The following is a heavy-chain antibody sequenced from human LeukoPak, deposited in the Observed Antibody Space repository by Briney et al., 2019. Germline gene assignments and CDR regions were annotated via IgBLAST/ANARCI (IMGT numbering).Heavy chain of an antibody. Sequence: GGSLRLSCAASGFTFSSYSMNWVRQAPGKGLEWVSSISSSSSYIYYADSVKGQFTISRDNAKNSLYLQMNSLRAEDTAVYYCAREERRGSGSTFDYWGQGTLVTVSS. CDR1: GFTFSSYS. V-gene: IGHV3-21*01. CDR2: ISSSSSYI. D-gene: IGHD3-10*01. J-gene: IGHJ4*02. CDR3: AREERRGSGSTFDY.